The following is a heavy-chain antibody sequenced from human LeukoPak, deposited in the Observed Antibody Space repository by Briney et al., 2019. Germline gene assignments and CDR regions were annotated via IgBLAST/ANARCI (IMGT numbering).Heavy chain of an antibody. V-gene: IGHV4-59*01. Sequence: SETLSLTCTVSGGSISSYYWSWIRQPPGKGLEWIGYIYYSGSTNYNPSLKSRVTISVDTSKNQFSLKLSSVTAADTAVYYCARETGSGWYEGGAFDIWGQGTMVTVSS. CDR1: GGSISSYY. CDR3: ARETGSGWYEGGAFDI. CDR2: IYYSGST. J-gene: IGHJ3*02. D-gene: IGHD6-13*01.